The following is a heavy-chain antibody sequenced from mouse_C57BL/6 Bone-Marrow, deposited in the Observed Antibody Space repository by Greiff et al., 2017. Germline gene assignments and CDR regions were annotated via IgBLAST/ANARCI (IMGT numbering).Heavy chain of an antibody. CDR1: GFTFSSYA. J-gene: IGHJ4*01. V-gene: IGHV5-4*01. CDR2: ISDGGSYT. CDR3: ATTYGENAMDY. D-gene: IGHD1-1*02. Sequence: EVQVVESGGGLVKPGGSLKLSCAASGFTFSSYAMSWVRQTPEKRLEWVATISDGGSYTYYPDNVQGRFTISRDNAKNNLYLQMSHLKSEDTAVYYCATTYGENAMDYWGQGTSVTVSS.